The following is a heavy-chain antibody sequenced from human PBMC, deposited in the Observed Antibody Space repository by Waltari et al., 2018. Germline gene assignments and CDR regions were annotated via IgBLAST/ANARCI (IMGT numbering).Heavy chain of an antibody. CDR1: GYTLTELS. J-gene: IGHJ4*02. CDR3: ATVVTGGNPDPMEMDLKREFDY. D-gene: IGHD2-15*01. CDR2: FDPEDGET. V-gene: IGHV1-24*01. Sequence: QVQLVQSGAEVKKPGASVKVSCKVSGYTLTELSMHWVRQAPGKGLEWMGGFDPEDGETIYAQKFQGRVTMTEDTSTDTAYMELSSLRSEDTAVYYCATVVTGGNPDPMEMDLKREFDYWGQGTLVTVSS.